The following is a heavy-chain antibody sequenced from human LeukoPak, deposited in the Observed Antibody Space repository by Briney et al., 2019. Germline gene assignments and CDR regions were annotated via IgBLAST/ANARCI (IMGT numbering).Heavy chain of an antibody. CDR1: GYTFMSYG. V-gene: IGHV1-46*01. Sequence: GASVKVSCKASGYTFMSYGISWLRQAPGQGLEWMGIINPSGGSTSYAQKFQGRVTMTRDMSTSTVYMELSSLRSEDTAVYYCARGGPEGILTGYYRGGYFDYWGQGTLVTVSS. CDR2: INPSGGST. CDR3: ARGGPEGILTGYYRGGYFDY. D-gene: IGHD3-9*01. J-gene: IGHJ4*02.